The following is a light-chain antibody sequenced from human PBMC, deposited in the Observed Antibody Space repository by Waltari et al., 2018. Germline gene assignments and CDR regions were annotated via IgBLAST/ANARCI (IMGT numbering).Light chain of an antibody. CDR1: SGPSSYA. J-gene: IGLJ3*02. CDR2: VNSDGSH. V-gene: IGLV4-69*01. CDR3: QTGGFGIWV. Sequence: QLMLTQSPSASASLGASVKLTRTLRSGPSSYAIAWHQQQPEKGPRYLMKVNSDGSHTKGDGIPDRFSGSSSGAERYLTISSLQSEDEADYYCQTGGFGIWVFGGGTKLTVL.